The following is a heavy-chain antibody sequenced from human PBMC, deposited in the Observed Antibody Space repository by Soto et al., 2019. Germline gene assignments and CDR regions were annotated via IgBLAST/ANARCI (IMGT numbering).Heavy chain of an antibody. D-gene: IGHD3-16*01. V-gene: IGHV3-30-3*01. CDR3: GTELGGFEY. J-gene: IGHJ4*02. Sequence: QVQLVESGGGVVQPGRSLRLSCAASGFIFSNFGMHWVRQAPGKGLEWVAVISSDGTNKYYADSFKGRFTISRDNSKNTLYVQMNCLWAEDTAVYCCGTELGGFEYWGQGTLLTGSS. CDR1: GFIFSNFG. CDR2: ISSDGTNK.